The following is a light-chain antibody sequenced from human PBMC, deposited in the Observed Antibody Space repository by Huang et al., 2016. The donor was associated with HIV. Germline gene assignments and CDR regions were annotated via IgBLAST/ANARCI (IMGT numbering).Light chain of an antibody. CDR3: QHSYVSLGYT. CDR2: VSS. J-gene: IGKJ2*01. CDR1: QDIGSH. V-gene: IGKV1-39*01. Sequence: DIQMTQSPSSLSASVGDRVTLTCRTSQDIGSHLNWYQQKPGRAPKLLIYVSSTLQSEVPSRFSGGGSGTDFTLTISNLQPEDVATYYCQHSYVSLGYTFGQGTKLEI.